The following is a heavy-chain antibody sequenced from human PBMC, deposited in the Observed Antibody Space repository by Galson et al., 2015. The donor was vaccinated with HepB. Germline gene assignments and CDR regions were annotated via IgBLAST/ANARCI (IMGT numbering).Heavy chain of an antibody. D-gene: IGHD6-13*01. CDR2: ISYDGSNK. CDR1: GFTFSSYA. CDR3: ARDRLVWQQLVTPEDGNYYYYGMDV. Sequence: SLRLSCAASGFTFSSYAMHWVRQAPSKGLEWVAVISYDGSNKYYADSVKGRFTISRDNSKNTLYLQMNSLRAEDTAVYYCARDRLVWQQLVTPEDGNYYYYGMDVWGQGTTVTVSS. J-gene: IGHJ6*02. V-gene: IGHV3-30*04.